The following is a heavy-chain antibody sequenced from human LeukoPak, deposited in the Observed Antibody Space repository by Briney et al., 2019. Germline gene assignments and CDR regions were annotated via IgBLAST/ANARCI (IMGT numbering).Heavy chain of an antibody. V-gene: IGHV3-23*01. CDR1: GFTFSSYA. CDR3: AKETIVVVHEENWFDP. CDR2: ISGSGGST. Sequence: GGSLRLSCAASGFTFSSYAMSWVRQAPGKGLEWVSAISGSGGSTYYADSVKGRFTISRDNSKNTLYLQMNSLRAEDTAVYYRAKETIVVVHEENWFDPWGQGALVTVSS. D-gene: IGHD3-22*01. J-gene: IGHJ5*02.